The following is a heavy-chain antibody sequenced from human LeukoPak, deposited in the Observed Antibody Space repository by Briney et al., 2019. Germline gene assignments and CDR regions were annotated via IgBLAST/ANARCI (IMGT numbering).Heavy chain of an antibody. D-gene: IGHD3-10*01. CDR2: ISGSGGST. Sequence: GGSLRLSCAASGFTFSSYAMSWVRQAPGKGLEWVSAISGSGGSTYYADSVKGRFTISRDNSKNTLYLQMNSLRAEDTAVYYCAKQVTMVRGVIIGPSYFDYWGQGTLVTVSS. V-gene: IGHV3-23*01. CDR3: AKQVTMVRGVIIGPSYFDY. J-gene: IGHJ4*02. CDR1: GFTFSSYA.